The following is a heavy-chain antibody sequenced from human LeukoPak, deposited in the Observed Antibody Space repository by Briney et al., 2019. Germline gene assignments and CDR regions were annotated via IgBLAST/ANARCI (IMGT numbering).Heavy chain of an antibody. Sequence: GESLKISCKGSGYSFTSYWIGWVRQMPGKGLEWMGIIYPGDSDTRYSPSFQGQVTISADKSISTAYLQWSSLKASDTAMYYCARLNGVYGSSGYYYVGAFDIWGQGTMVTVSS. CDR1: GYSFTSYW. CDR2: IYPGDSDT. V-gene: IGHV5-51*01. D-gene: IGHD3-22*01. CDR3: ARLNGVYGSSGYYYVGAFDI. J-gene: IGHJ3*02.